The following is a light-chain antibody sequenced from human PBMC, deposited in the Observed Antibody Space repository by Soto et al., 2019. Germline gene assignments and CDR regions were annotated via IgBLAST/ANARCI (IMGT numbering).Light chain of an antibody. CDR2: GDS. CDR1: SSDVGTYNY. Sequence: QSALTQPASVSGSPGQSITISCTGTSSDVGTYNYVSWYQQHPGKAPKLIIYGDSDRPSGVSHRFSGSKSGNTASLTISGLLAEDEADYHCTSYTSSTSFVLFGGGTKLTVL. CDR3: TSYTSSTSFVL. J-gene: IGLJ2*01. V-gene: IGLV2-14*01.